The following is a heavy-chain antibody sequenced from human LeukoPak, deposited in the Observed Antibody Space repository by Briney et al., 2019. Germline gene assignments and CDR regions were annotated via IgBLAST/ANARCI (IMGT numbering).Heavy chain of an antibody. CDR2: IIPIFGTA. CDR1: GGTFSSYA. D-gene: IGHD6-13*01. CDR3: ASPMDGSSWYEG. Sequence: SVKVSCKASGGTFSSYAISWVRQAPGQGLEWMGGIIPIFGTANYAQKFQGRVTITADKSTSTAYMELSSLRSEDTAVYYCASPMDGSSWYEGWGQGTLVTVSS. J-gene: IGHJ4*02. V-gene: IGHV1-69*06.